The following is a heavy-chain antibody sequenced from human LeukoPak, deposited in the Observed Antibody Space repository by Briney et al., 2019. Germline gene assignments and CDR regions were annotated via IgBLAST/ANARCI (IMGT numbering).Heavy chain of an antibody. CDR2: IYHSGST. J-gene: IGHJ2*01. CDR3: ARSIMCSSTSCYSVYFDL. V-gene: IGHV4-4*02. Sequence: PSETLSLTCAVSGGSISSSNWWSWVRQPPRKGLEWIGEIYHSGSTNYNPSLKSRVTISVDKSKNQFSLKLSSVTAADTAVYYCARSIMCSSTSCYSVYFDLWGRGTLVTVSS. CDR1: GGSISSSNW. D-gene: IGHD2-2*01.